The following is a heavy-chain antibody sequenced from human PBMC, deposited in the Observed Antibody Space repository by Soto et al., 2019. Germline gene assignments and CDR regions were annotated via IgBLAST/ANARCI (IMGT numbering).Heavy chain of an antibody. CDR2: INHSGTT. CDR3: ARADRTLVTSYGLDV. D-gene: IGHD2-21*02. J-gene: IGHJ6*02. V-gene: IGHV4-34*01. Sequence: EILSLTCAVSGGCLSGFYWTWIRQPPGEGLEWIGEINHSGTTNFNPSLRSRLTISLDSSKKHFSLKLTSMTAADAAVYYCARADRTLVTSYGLDVWGQGTTVTVSS. CDR1: GGCLSGFY.